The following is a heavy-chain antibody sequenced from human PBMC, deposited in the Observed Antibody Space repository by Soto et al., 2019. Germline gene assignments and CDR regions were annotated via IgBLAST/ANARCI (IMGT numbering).Heavy chain of an antibody. CDR2: IKYCLGEK. Sequence: PGGSLRLSCAASGFTFSDYWMNWVRQAPVKGLECGASIKYCLGEKIGVDAVKGRFSVCRCKAGESLYLQMASLRAEDTAVYSCASDGGAAGLYFDYWGQGTLVTVSS. D-gene: IGHD6-13*01. J-gene: IGHJ4*02. V-gene: IGHV3-7*05. CDR1: GFTFSDYW. CDR3: ASDGGAAGLYFDY.